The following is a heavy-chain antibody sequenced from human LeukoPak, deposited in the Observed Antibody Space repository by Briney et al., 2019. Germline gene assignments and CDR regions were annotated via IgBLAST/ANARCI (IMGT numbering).Heavy chain of an antibody. CDR1: GMNFERYA. CDR3: ATWAFYHDLDV. CDR2: ISADGKA. Sequence: GGSLRLSCAASGMNFERYAMHWVRQRPGKGLEWVGVISADGKADHADAVKGRFTVSRDNSKDSLSLQISSLRDEDTALYYCATWAFYHDLDVWGQGTTVIVSS. J-gene: IGHJ6*02. D-gene: IGHD1-26*01. V-gene: IGHV3-43*02.